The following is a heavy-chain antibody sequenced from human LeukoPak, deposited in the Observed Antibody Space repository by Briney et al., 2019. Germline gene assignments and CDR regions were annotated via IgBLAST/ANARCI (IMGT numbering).Heavy chain of an antibody. CDR1: GFTFSNYA. V-gene: IGHV3-23*01. CDR2: ISGNGGST. D-gene: IGHD3-9*01. J-gene: IGHJ4*02. Sequence: PGGSLRLSCAASGFTFSNYAMSWVRQAPGKGLEWVSAISGNGGSTYYADSVKGRFTISRDNAKNTLYLQMNSLRAEDTAVYYCARAGRGLRYFDWLTYDYWGQGTQVTVSS. CDR3: ARAGRGLRYFDWLTYDY.